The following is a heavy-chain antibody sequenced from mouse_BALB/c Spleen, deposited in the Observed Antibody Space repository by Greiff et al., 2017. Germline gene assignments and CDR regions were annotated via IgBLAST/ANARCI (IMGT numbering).Heavy chain of an antibody. Sequence: EVKLQESGGGLVKPGGSLKLSCAASGFTFSSYAMSWVRQSPEKRLEWVAEISSGGSYTYYPDTVTGRFTISRDNAKNTLYLEMSSLRSEDTAMYYCARDHYYGSWFAYWGQGTLVTVSA. CDR3: ARDHYYGSWFAY. J-gene: IGHJ3*01. CDR1: GFTFSSYA. D-gene: IGHD1-2*01. V-gene: IGHV5-9-4*01. CDR2: ISSGGSYT.